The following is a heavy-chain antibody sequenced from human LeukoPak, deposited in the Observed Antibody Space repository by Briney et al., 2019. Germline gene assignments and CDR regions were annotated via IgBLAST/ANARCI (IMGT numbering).Heavy chain of an antibody. CDR2: INAGNGNT. CDR1: GYTFTSYA. Sequence: ASVKVSCKASGYTFTSYAMHWVRQAPGQRLEWMGWINAGNGNTKYSQKFQGRVTITRDTSASTAYMELSSLRSEDTAVYYCARDLYYYGSGSFGKYYYYGMDVWGQGTTVTVSS. V-gene: IGHV1-3*01. J-gene: IGHJ6*02. CDR3: ARDLYYYGSGSFGKYYYYGMDV. D-gene: IGHD3-10*01.